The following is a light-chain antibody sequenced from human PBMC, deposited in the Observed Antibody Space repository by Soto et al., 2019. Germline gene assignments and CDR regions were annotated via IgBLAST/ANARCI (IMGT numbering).Light chain of an antibody. CDR1: QSISSW. CDR2: KAS. V-gene: IGKV1-5*03. J-gene: IGKJ1*01. Sequence: DIQMTQSPSTLSASVGDRVTITCRASQSISSWLAWYQQKPGKAPKLLIYKASSLASGVPSRFSGSGSGTDFPLTISRLQPDDVATYYRQQYNSYPWTFGQGTKVEIK. CDR3: QQYNSYPWT.